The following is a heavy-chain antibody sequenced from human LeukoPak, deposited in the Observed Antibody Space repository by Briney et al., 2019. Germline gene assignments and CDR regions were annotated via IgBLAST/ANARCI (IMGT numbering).Heavy chain of an antibody. V-gene: IGHV3-21*01. CDR3: ARDYTIFGVADAFDI. CDR2: ISNSRSYI. Sequence: GGSLRLSCAASGFTFSSYSMNWVRQAPGEGLEWVSSISNSRSYIYYEDSLKRRFTISRDNAKNPLYLQMNSLRAEDTAVYYCARDYTIFGVADAFDIWPQGTMVTVSS. J-gene: IGHJ3*02. D-gene: IGHD3-3*01. CDR1: GFTFSSYS.